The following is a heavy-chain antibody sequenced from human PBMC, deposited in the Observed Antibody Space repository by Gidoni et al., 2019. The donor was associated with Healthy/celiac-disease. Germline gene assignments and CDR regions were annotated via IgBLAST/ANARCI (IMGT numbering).Heavy chain of an antibody. V-gene: IGHV5-10-1*01. CDR3: VTNPTEYFQH. Sequence: GSGYSFTSYWISWVRQMPGKGLEWMGRIDPSDSYTNYSPSFQGHVTISADKSISTAYLQWSSLKASDTAMYYCVTNPTEYFQHWGQGTLVTVSS. J-gene: IGHJ1*01. CDR1: GYSFTSYW. CDR2: IDPSDSYT. D-gene: IGHD2-8*01.